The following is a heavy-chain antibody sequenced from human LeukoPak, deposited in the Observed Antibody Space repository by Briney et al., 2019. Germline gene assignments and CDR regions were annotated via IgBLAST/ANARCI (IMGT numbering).Heavy chain of an antibody. CDR1: GGSISSSSYY. D-gene: IGHD3-22*01. CDR3: ARAQYYYDSSGYWVRGYFDL. V-gene: IGHV4-39*07. Sequence: SETLSLTCTVSGGSISSSSYYWGWIRQPPGKGLEWIGSIYYSGSTYYNPSLKSRVTISVDTSKNQFSLKLSSVTAADTAVYYCARAQYYYDSSGYWVRGYFDLWGRGTLVTVSS. J-gene: IGHJ2*01. CDR2: IYYSGST.